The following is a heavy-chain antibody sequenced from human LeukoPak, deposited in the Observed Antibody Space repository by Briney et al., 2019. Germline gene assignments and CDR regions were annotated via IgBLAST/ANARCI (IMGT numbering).Heavy chain of an antibody. CDR2: IYHTGST. J-gene: IGHJ5*02. Sequence: SQTLSLTCAVSGGSISSGGYSWSWIRQPPGKGLEWIGHIYHTGSTYYNPSLKGRVTISVDRSKNQFSLNLNFVTAADTALYYCARGDGSGSGRWFDPWGQGTLITVSS. D-gene: IGHD3-10*01. CDR3: ARGDGSGSGRWFDP. V-gene: IGHV4-30-2*01. CDR1: GGSISSGGYS.